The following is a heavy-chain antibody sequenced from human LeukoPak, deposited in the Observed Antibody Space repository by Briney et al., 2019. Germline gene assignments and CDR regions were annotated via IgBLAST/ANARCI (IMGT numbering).Heavy chain of an antibody. V-gene: IGHV4-39*01. D-gene: IGHD1-1*01. CDR1: GGSINNNNYY. CDR2: IYYSGST. CDR3: ARQFNWNDGFDY. Sequence: PSETLSLTCNVSGGSINNNNYYWGWIRQPPGKGLEWIGSIYYSGSTYYNPSLKSRVTMSVDTSKNQFSLKLSSVTAADTAVYYCARQFNWNDGFDYWGQGTLVTVSS. J-gene: IGHJ4*02.